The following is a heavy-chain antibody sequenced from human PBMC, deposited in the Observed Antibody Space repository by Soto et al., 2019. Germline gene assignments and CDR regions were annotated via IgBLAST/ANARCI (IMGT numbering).Heavy chain of an antibody. CDR1: EFSLSDYE. CDR3: AGAAYASLRYSASVYGMDV. J-gene: IGHJ6*02. V-gene: IGHV3-48*03. Sequence: RLSCAASEFSLSDYEMHWVRQAPGGGLEWLSYISRSGDVIYYADSARDRFAISRDNAKDTPYLQMNSLTVEDTAVYYCAGAAYASLRYSASVYGMDVWGQGTTVTVSS. D-gene: IGHD3-16*01. CDR2: ISRSGDVI.